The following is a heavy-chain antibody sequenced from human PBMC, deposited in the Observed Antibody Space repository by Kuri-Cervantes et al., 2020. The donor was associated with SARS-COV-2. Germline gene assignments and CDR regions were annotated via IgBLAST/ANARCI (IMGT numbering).Heavy chain of an antibody. CDR2: ISAYNGNT. CDR1: GYTFTSYG. J-gene: IGHJ4*02. V-gene: IGHV1-18*01. Sequence: ASVKVSCKASGYTFTSYGISWVRQAPGQGLEWMGWISAYNGNTNYAQKLQGRVTMTTDTSTSTAYMEPRSLRSDDTAVYYCARPYCSSSTCYDGTFDSWGQGTLVTVSS. CDR3: ARPYCSSSTCYDGTFDS. D-gene: IGHD2-2*01.